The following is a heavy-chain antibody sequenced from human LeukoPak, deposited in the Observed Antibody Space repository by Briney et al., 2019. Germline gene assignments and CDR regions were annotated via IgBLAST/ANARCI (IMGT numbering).Heavy chain of an antibody. CDR2: IYYSGST. Sequence: SETLSLTCTVSGGSASSGSYYWSWIRQPPGNGLEWIGYIYYSGSTNYNPSLKSRVTISVDTSKNQFSLKLSSVTAADTAVYYCAREVRYFDWFLDYWGQGTLVTVSS. V-gene: IGHV4-61*01. CDR3: AREVRYFDWFLDY. D-gene: IGHD3-9*01. CDR1: GGSASSGSYY. J-gene: IGHJ4*02.